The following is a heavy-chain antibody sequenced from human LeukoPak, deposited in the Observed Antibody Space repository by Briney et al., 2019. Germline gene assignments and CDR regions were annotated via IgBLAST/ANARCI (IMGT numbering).Heavy chain of an antibody. V-gene: IGHV3-7*01. CDR2: INQGGSAQ. J-gene: IGHJ4*02. CDR3: ARVEYSGWNLEY. CDR1: GFTFRSYW. Sequence: GGSLRLSCAASGFTFRSYWMTWVRQAPGKGLEWVANINQGGSAQYYMESVKGRFTISRDDAKNSFYLQMNSLRDEDTAVYYCARVEYSGWNLEYWSQGTLVTVSS. D-gene: IGHD1-26*01.